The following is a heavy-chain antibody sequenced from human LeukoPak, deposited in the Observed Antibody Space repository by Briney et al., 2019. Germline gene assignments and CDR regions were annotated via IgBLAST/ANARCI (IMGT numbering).Heavy chain of an antibody. Sequence: SVKVSCKASGGTFSSYAISWVRQVPGQGLEWMGGIIPIFGTANYAQKFQGRVTISADESTSTAYMELSSLRSEDTAVYYCASGNYDFWSGYPNWFDPWGQGTLVTVSS. D-gene: IGHD3-3*01. J-gene: IGHJ5*02. CDR3: ASGNYDFWSGYPNWFDP. V-gene: IGHV1-69*13. CDR2: IIPIFGTA. CDR1: GGTFSSYA.